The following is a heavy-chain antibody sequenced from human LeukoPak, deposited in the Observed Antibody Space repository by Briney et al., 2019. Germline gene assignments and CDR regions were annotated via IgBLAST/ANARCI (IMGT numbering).Heavy chain of an antibody. D-gene: IGHD1-26*01. CDR1: GGSVSRGSYY. V-gene: IGHV4-61*01. CDR2: IHHSGTT. Sequence: SETLSLTCTVSGGSVSRGSYYWSWTRQPPGKGLEWIGYIHHSGTTNYSPSLKSRVTISVDMSKNQFFLNLTSVTAADTAVYYCARGRLGATYLGQGTLVTVSS. CDR3: ARGRLGATY. J-gene: IGHJ4*02.